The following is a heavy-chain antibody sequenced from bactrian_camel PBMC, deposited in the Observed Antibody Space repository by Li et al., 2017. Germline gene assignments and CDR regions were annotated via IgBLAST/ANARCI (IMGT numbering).Heavy chain of an antibody. J-gene: IGHJ4*01. CDR2: IAGSGSP. CDR1: GYTYSGHC. D-gene: IGHD7*01. CDR3: ATRTYCAATNWLAMVQWKN. Sequence: HVQLVESGGGLVQPGGSLRLSCAFSGYTYSGHCMGWFRQAPGKEREGVAVIAGSGSPGYADSVKGRLTISHDDTKRTVYLQMDNLKLEDTAMYFCATRTYCAATNWLAMVQWKNWGQGTQVTVS. V-gene: IGHV3S53*01.